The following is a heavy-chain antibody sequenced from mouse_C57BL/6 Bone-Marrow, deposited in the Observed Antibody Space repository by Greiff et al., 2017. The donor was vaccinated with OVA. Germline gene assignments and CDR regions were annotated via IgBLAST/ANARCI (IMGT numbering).Heavy chain of an antibody. J-gene: IGHJ2*01. D-gene: IGHD4-1*01. CDR1: GYTFTSYG. CDR3: ATGTGY. V-gene: IGHV1-58*01. Sequence: EVQLQQSGAELVRPGSSVKMSCKTSGYTFTSYGINWVKQRPGQGLEWIGYIYLGNGYTEYNEKFKGKATLTSDTSSSTAYMQLSSLTSEDSAIYFCATGTGYWGQGTTLTVSS. CDR2: IYLGNGYT.